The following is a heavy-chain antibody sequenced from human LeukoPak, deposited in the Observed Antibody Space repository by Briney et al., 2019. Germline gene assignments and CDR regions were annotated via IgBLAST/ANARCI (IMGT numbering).Heavy chain of an antibody. D-gene: IGHD3-22*01. V-gene: IGHV3-15*01. J-gene: IGHJ4*02. Sequence: GGSLRLSCAASGFTFSNAWMSWVRQAPGKGLEWVGRIKSKTDGGTTDYAAPVKGRFTISRDDSKNTLYLQMNSLKTEDTAVYYCTTMYYYDSSGYYSDYWGQGTLVTVSS. CDR3: TTMYYYDSSGYYSDY. CDR1: GFTFSNAW. CDR2: IKSKTDGGTT.